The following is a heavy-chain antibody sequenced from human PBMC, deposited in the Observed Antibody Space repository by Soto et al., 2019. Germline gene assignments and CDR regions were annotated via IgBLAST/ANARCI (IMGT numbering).Heavy chain of an antibody. Sequence: GGSLRLSCAASGFTFSSYWMSWVRQAPGKGLEWVANIKQDGSEKYYVDSVKGRFTISRDNAKNSLYLQMNSLRAEDTAVYYCARDQGQWLVKRGAFDIWGQGTMVTVSS. V-gene: IGHV3-7*01. CDR2: IKQDGSEK. J-gene: IGHJ3*02. CDR1: GFTFSSYW. CDR3: ARDQGQWLVKRGAFDI. D-gene: IGHD6-19*01.